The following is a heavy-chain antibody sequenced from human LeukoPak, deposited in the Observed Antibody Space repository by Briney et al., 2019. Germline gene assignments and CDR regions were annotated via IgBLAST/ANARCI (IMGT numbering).Heavy chain of an antibody. Sequence: GGSLRLSCAASGSTFSSYEMNWVRQTPGKGLEWISYISTSVSITSYAASVKGRFTISRDNAKNSLYLQLNSLRDEDTAVYYCARVGATNWAYYFDYWGRGTLVTVSS. CDR3: ARVGATNWAYYFDY. D-gene: IGHD7-27*01. CDR1: GSTFSSYE. V-gene: IGHV3-48*03. CDR2: ISTSVSIT. J-gene: IGHJ4*02.